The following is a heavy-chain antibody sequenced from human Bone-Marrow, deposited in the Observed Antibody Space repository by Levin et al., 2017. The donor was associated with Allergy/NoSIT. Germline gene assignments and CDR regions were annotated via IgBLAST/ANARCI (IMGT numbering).Heavy chain of an antibody. J-gene: IGHJ4*02. CDR3: ARGLAVAGPHGCYFDY. CDR2: IYHSGST. V-gene: IGHV4-4*02. CDR1: GGSISSSNW. D-gene: IGHD6-19*01. Sequence: SETLSLTCAVSGGSISSSNWWSWVRQPPGKGLEWIGEIYHSGSTNYNPSLKSRVTISVDKSKNQFSLKLSSVTAADTAVYYCARGLAVAGPHGCYFDYWGQGTLVTVSS.